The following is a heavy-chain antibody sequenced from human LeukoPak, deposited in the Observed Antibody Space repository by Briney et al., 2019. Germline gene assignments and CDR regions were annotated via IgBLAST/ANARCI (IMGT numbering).Heavy chain of an antibody. V-gene: IGHV4-30-2*01. J-gene: IGHJ4*02. CDR2: IYHSGST. CDR1: GGSISSGGYS. D-gene: IGHD3-9*01. CDR3: ASYDILTGLDY. Sequence: NPSQTLSLTCAVSGGSISSGGYSWSWIRQPPGKALGWIGYIYHSGSTYYNPSLKSRVTISVDRSKNQFSLKLSSVTAADTAVYYCASYDILTGLDYWGQGTLVTVSS.